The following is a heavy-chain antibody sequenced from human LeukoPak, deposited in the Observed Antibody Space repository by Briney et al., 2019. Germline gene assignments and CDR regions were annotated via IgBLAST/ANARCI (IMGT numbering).Heavy chain of an antibody. J-gene: IGHJ4*02. Sequence: GGSLRLSSAASGFAFSSYSMNWVRQAPGKGLEWLSYISSSTSTIYYADSVKGRFTISRDNSKNTLYLQMNSLRAEDTAVYYCAKDQRVATDYWGQGTLVTVSS. V-gene: IGHV3-48*01. CDR2: ISSSTSTI. CDR3: AKDQRVATDY. D-gene: IGHD5-12*01. CDR1: GFAFSSYS.